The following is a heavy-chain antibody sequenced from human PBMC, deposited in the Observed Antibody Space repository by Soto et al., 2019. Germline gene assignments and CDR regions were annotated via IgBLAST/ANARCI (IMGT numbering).Heavy chain of an antibody. Sequence: QVQLVQSGAEVKKPGASVKVSCKASGYTFTSYGISWVRQAPGQGLEWMGWISAYNGNTNYAQKLQGRVTMTTDTSTSTAYMELRSLRYDDTAVYYCARDCSGGSCSSGWAYYYYYGMDVWGQGTTVTVSS. CDR3: ARDCSGGSCSSGWAYYYYYGMDV. CDR1: GYTFTSYG. J-gene: IGHJ6*02. V-gene: IGHV1-18*01. CDR2: ISAYNGNT. D-gene: IGHD2-15*01.